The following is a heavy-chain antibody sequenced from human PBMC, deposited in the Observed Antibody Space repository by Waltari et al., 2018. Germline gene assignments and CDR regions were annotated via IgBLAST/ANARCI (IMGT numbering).Heavy chain of an antibody. CDR2: IIPIFGTA. Sequence: QVQLVQSGAEVKKPGSSVTVSCKASGGTLSSYAISWVRQAPGQGLEWMGGIIPIFGTANYAQKFQGRVTITTDESTSTAYMELSSLRSEDTAVYYCASAPAVAGTSDTYYFDYWGQGTLVTVSS. J-gene: IGHJ4*02. D-gene: IGHD6-19*01. CDR3: ASAPAVAGTSDTYYFDY. CDR1: GGTLSSYA. V-gene: IGHV1-69*05.